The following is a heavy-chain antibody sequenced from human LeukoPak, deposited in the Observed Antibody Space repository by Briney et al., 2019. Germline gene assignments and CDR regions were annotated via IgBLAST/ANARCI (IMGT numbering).Heavy chain of an antibody. J-gene: IGHJ4*02. CDR3: ARDFSSGSYLGPYYFDY. CDR1: GFTFSSYS. D-gene: IGHD1-26*01. V-gene: IGHV3-21*01. Sequence: GGSLRLSCAASGFTFSSYSMNWVRQAPGKGLEWVSSISSSSSYIYYADSVKGRFTISRDNAKNSLYLQMNSLRAEDTAVYYCARDFSSGSYLGPYYFDYWGQGTLVTVSP. CDR2: ISSSSSYI.